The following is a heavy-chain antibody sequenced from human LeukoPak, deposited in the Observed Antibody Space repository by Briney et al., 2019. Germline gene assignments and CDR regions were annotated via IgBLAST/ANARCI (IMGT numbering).Heavy chain of an antibody. V-gene: IGHV3-53*04. Sequence: GGSLRLSCTASGFTFSNYGRQWVSHAPGKGLEGVSVIYSGGSTYYPDSVKGRFTISRHNSTNTLYLQMNSLRAEDTAVYSCARLYGTFLEWSPSFDYWGQGTLVTVSS. CDR1: GFTFSNYG. D-gene: IGHD3-3*02. J-gene: IGHJ4*02. CDR2: IYSGGST. CDR3: ARLYGTFLEWSPSFDY.